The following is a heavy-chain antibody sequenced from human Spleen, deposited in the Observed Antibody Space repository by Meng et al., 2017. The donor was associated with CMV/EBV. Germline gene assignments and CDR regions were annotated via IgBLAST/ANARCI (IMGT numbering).Heavy chain of an antibody. Sequence: SETLSLTCTVSGGSVSTGSYYWSWLRQPRGRGLEWIGYISYIGSTNYNPSLKSRVTISVDTSKNQFSLKLSSVTAADTAVYYCARASRDGYNYGGESDYWGQGTLVTVSS. D-gene: IGHD5-24*01. V-gene: IGHV4-61*01. CDR3: ARASRDGYNYGGESDY. CDR1: GGSVSTGSYY. J-gene: IGHJ4*02. CDR2: ISYIGST.